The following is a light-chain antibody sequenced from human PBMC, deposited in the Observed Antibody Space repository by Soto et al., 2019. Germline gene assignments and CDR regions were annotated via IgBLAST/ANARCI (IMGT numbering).Light chain of an antibody. Sequence: EIVLTQTPGTLSLSPGERATLSCRASQSVSSSYLAWYQQKPGLAPRLLIYGVSIRPTGIPARFSGRGSGTDFTLTISRLEPEDFAVYYCLQYGRSPKTFGQGTKVDIK. J-gene: IGKJ1*01. V-gene: IGKV3-20*01. CDR3: LQYGRSPKT. CDR1: QSVSSSY. CDR2: GVS.